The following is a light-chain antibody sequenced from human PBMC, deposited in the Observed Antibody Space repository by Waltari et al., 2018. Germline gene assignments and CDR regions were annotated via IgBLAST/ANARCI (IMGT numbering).Light chain of an antibody. CDR3: QKYDFLPAT. J-gene: IGKJ1*01. Sequence: EIVLTQSPGTRSLSPGERATLSCRASQGVGKYLAWYQQSPGQAPRLLLYHASISATGIPDRFSGSGSGTDFSLTISRLEPEDFAVYYCQKYDFLPATFGQGTTVEIK. CDR1: QGVGKY. CDR2: HAS. V-gene: IGKV3-20*01.